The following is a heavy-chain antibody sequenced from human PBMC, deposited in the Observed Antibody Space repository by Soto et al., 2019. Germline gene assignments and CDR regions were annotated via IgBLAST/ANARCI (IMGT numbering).Heavy chain of an antibody. D-gene: IGHD3-10*01. J-gene: IGHJ6*02. CDR3: ARSEEGSDYYYYGMDV. CDR1: GDTVSSNSVA. V-gene: IGHV6-1*01. Sequence: SQTLSLTCVGSGDTVSSNSVALNWVRQSPSRGLEWLGRTYYRSRWYSDYAVSVRSRIDINADTSKNQVSLQLNSVTPEDTAVYYCARSEEGSDYYYYGMDVWGQGTTVTVSS. CDR2: TYYRSRWYS.